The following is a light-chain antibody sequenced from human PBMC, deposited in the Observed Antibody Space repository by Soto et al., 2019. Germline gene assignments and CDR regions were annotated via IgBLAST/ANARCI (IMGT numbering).Light chain of an antibody. CDR1: QSVLHSSNNKNY. V-gene: IGKV4-1*01. Sequence: DIVMTQSPDSLAVSLGERATINCKSSQSVLHSSNNKNYLAWYQQKPGQPPKLLIYWASTRESGVPDRFSGSGSGTDFTLTIGSLQTEDVAVYYCQQYYSTPLTFGGGTNVDIK. CDR3: QQYYSTPLT. CDR2: WAS. J-gene: IGKJ4*01.